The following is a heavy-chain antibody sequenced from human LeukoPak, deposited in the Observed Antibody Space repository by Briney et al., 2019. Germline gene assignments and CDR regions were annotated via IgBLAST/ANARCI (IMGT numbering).Heavy chain of an antibody. CDR3: ARDSGYSSSWFNYYYYMDV. J-gene: IGHJ6*03. V-gene: IGHV1-46*01. CDR2: INPSGGST. CDR1: GYTFTSYY. D-gene: IGHD6-13*01. Sequence: ASVKVSCKASGYTFTSYYMHWVRQAPGQGLGWMGIINPSGGSTSYAQKFQGRVTMTRDTSTSTVYMELSSLRSEDTAVYYCARDSGYSSSWFNYYYYMDVWGKGTTVTISS.